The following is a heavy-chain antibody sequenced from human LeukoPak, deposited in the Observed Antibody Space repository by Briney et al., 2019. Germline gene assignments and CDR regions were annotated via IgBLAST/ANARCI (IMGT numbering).Heavy chain of an antibody. J-gene: IGHJ4*02. CDR1: GFTFSSYA. CDR2: ISSDGSRK. Sequence: GGSLRLSCAASGFTFSSYAMHWVRQAPGEGLEWLEIISSDGSRKFYGDSVKGRLTIYRENSKNTPYLKIDSLRTEDTAVYYCAKEMGPIVHCDYWGQGTLVTVSS. CDR3: AKEMGPIVHCDY. V-gene: IGHV3-30*18. D-gene: IGHD2-15*01.